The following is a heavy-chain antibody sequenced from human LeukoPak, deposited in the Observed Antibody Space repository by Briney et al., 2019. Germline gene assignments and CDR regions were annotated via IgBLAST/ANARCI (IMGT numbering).Heavy chain of an antibody. V-gene: IGHV1-2*06. CDR3: ARLSGSAYDFPFDS. Sequence: ASVKVFCKASGYTFSDYYIHWVRQAPGQGLEWMGRIDPNSGGTNYAQKFQGRVTMTRDTSISTAYMELSSLRSDDTAVYYCARLSGSAYDFPFDSWGQGALVTVSS. CDR1: GYTFSDYY. J-gene: IGHJ4*02. D-gene: IGHD5-12*01. CDR2: IDPNSGGT.